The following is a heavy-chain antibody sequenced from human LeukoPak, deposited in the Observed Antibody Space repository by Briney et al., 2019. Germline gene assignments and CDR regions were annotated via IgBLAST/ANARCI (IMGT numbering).Heavy chain of an antibody. CDR1: GYTFTGYS. CDR2: INPNSGGA. V-gene: IGHV1-2*02. Sequence: GASVKVSCKTSGYTFTGYSIHWVRQAPGQGLEWMGWINPNSGGANYAQKFQSRVTMTRDTSISTAYMEVSNLRSDDTAVYFCTRHPALWELLKGFDYWGQGTLVTVTS. CDR3: TRHPALWELLKGFDY. D-gene: IGHD1-26*01. J-gene: IGHJ4*02.